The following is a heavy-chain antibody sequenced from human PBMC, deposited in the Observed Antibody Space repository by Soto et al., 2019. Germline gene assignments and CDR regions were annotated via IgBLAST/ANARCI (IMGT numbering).Heavy chain of an antibody. V-gene: IGHV1-69*13. CDR1: GGTFSSYA. Sequence: SVKVSCKASGGTFSSYAISWVRQAPGQGLEWMGGIIPIFGTANYAQKFQGRVTITADESTSTAYMELSSLRSEDTAVYYCATGPSCRSTSCYKGGYYYYYYGMDVWGQGTTVTVSS. CDR3: ATGPSCRSTSCYKGGYYYYYYGMDV. J-gene: IGHJ6*02. D-gene: IGHD2-2*02. CDR2: IIPIFGTA.